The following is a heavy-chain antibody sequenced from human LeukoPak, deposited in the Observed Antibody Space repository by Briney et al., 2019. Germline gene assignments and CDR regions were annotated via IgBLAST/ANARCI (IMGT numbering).Heavy chain of an antibody. CDR1: GGSFSGYY. Sequence: PSETLSLTCAVYGGSFSGYYWSWIRQPPGKGLEWIGEINHSGSTNCNPSLKSRVTISVDTSKNQFSLKLSSVTAADTAVYYCARFPHRDYYYYYGMDVWGKGTTVTVSS. CDR2: INHSGST. CDR3: ARFPHRDYYYYYGMDV. J-gene: IGHJ6*04. V-gene: IGHV4-34*01.